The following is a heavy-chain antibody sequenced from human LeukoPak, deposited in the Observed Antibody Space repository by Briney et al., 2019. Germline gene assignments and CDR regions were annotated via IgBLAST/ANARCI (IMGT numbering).Heavy chain of an antibody. CDR3: ARKEGSIAARIDY. CDR2: IYYSGST. J-gene: IGHJ4*02. V-gene: IGHV4-30-4*08. CDR1: GGSISSGDYY. D-gene: IGHD6-6*01. Sequence: PSQTLSLTCTVSGGSISSGDYYWSWIRQPPGKGPEWIGYIYYSGSTYYNPSLKSRVTISVDTSKNQFSLKLSSVTAADTAVYYCARKEGSIAARIDYWGQGTLVTVSS.